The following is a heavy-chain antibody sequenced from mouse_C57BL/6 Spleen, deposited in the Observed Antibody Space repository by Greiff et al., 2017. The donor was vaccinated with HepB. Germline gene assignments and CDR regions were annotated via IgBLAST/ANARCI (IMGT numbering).Heavy chain of an antibody. Sequence: EVKVVESGGGLVKPGGSLKLSCAASGFTFSSYAMSWVRQTPEKRLEWVATISDGGSYTYYPDNVKGRFTISRDNAKNNLYLQMSHLKSEDTAMYYCARKDYGSSLYYAMDYWGQGTLVTVSS. CDR2: ISDGGSYT. V-gene: IGHV5-4*03. D-gene: IGHD1-1*01. J-gene: IGHJ4*01. CDR3: ARKDYGSSLYYAMDY. CDR1: GFTFSSYA.